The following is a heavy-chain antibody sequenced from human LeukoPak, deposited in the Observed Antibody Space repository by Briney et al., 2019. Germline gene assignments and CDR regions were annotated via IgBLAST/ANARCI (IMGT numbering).Heavy chain of an antibody. Sequence: ASVKVSFKASGYRFTDYYMHWVRQAPGQGLEWVGWINPNNGGTNYAQKFQGRVTMTRDTSISTAYMELRRLISDDTAVYYCARDNYGSGSYYKYWGQGTLVTVSS. CDR1: GYRFTDYY. CDR2: INPNNGGT. D-gene: IGHD3-10*01. V-gene: IGHV1-2*02. CDR3: ARDNYGSGSYYKY. J-gene: IGHJ4*02.